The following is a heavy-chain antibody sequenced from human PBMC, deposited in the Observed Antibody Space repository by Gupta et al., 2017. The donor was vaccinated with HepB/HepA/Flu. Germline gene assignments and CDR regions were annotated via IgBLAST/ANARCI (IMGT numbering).Heavy chain of an antibody. CDR2: LEKSGEDT. CDR1: GFLFRSYA. V-gene: IGHV3-23*01. CDR3: AEDSGVKLIGRYGDR. Sequence: VQMLESGGGLVQPGGSLRLSCAASGFLFRSYAMSWVRQATGKGLEWVSALEKSGEDTDYADYAKGRVTICIDNSKGTLYLEMKSLKADDTAVEEGAEDSGVKLIGRYGDRWGQGSRGTV. D-gene: IGHD5-24*01. J-gene: IGHJ4*02.